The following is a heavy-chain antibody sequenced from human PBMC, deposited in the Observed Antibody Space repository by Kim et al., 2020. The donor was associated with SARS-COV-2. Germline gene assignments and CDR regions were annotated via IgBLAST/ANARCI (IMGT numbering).Heavy chain of an antibody. CDR3: ARDPRRSGSYRGYFDL. Sequence: GGSLRLSCAGSGFTFSTYSINWVRQAPGKGMEWVSGISSSSSYIYYADSVKGRFTISRDNAQNSLHLQMNSLRVEDTAVYYCARDPRRSGSYRGYFDLWG. D-gene: IGHD6-19*01. J-gene: IGHJ2*01. V-gene: IGHV3-21*06. CDR1: GFTFSTYS. CDR2: ISSSSSYI.